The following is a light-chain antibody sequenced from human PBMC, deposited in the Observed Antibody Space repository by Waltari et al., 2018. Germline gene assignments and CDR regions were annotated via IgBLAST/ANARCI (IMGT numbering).Light chain of an antibody. V-gene: IGLV2-23*01. CDR3: YSYAGSGTWV. CDR1: SSDVGTFNF. CDR2: EGN. Sequence: QSALTQPASVSGSHGQSVTISRTGTSSDVGTFNFSSWYQQNPGKAPKLMIYEGNKRPSGVSNRFSGSKAGNTASLTISGLQAEDEADYYCYSYAGSGTWVFGGGTKLTVL. J-gene: IGLJ3*02.